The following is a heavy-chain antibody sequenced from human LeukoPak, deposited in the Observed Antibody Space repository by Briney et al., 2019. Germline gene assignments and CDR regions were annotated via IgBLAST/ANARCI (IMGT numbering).Heavy chain of an antibody. CDR1: GFIFNSHS. CDR3: ARDSSSSPGFV. CDR2: ISSTSSYI. V-gene: IGHV3-21*01. Sequence: GGSLRLSCAASGFIFNSHSMNWVRQAPGKGLEWVSSISSTSSYIYYADSVKGRFTISRDNAKNSLYLQMNSLRAEDTAVYYCARDSSSSPGFVWGQGTLVTVSS. D-gene: IGHD6-6*01. J-gene: IGHJ4*02.